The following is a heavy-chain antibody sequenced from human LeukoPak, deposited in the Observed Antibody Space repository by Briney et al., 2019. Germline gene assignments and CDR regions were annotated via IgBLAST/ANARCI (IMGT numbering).Heavy chain of an antibody. V-gene: IGHV3-23*01. J-gene: IGHJ4*02. D-gene: IGHD4-17*01. Sequence: PGGSLRLSCAASGFTFSSYAITWVRQAPGKGLEWVSAISNSGDSTNYADSVKGRFTISRDNSKNTLYLQMNSLRAEDTAVYYCAKDSMTPRYGDYEEWGQGTLVTVSS. CDR2: ISNSGDST. CDR1: GFTFSSYA. CDR3: AKDSMTPRYGDYEE.